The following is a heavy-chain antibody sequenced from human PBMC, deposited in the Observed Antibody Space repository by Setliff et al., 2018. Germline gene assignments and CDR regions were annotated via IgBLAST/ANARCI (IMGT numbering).Heavy chain of an antibody. CDR1: GFTFSNAW. V-gene: IGHV3-15*01. CDR2: VKSKSEGGTT. CDR3: ARSDGGSSGLDY. D-gene: IGHD2-15*01. Sequence: GGSMRLSCAASGFTFSNAWMSWVRQAPGKGLEWVGRVKSKSEGGTTHYADSVKGRFTISRDNSENTLYLQMNSLRPDDTAVYHCARSDGGSSGLDYWGQGTLVTVSS. J-gene: IGHJ4*02.